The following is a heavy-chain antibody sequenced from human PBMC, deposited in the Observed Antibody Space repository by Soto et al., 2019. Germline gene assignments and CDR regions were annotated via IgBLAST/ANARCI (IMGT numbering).Heavy chain of an antibody. Sequence: ASVKVACKASGGTFSSYGISSVRQAPGQGLEWMGWISAYNGNTNYAQKLQGRVTMATDTSTSTAYMELRSLRSDDTAVYYCARVVGSGWYDYFDYWGQGTLVTVSS. CDR3: ARVVGSGWYDYFDY. CDR1: GGTFSSYG. D-gene: IGHD6-19*01. CDR2: ISAYNGNT. J-gene: IGHJ4*02. V-gene: IGHV1-18*01.